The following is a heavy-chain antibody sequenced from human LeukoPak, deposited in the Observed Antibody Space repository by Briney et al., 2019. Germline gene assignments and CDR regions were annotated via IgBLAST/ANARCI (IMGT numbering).Heavy chain of an antibody. CDR1: GFTFSSYW. CDR2: IKQDGSEK. CDR3: TRDEDFYSSSSDY. J-gene: IGHJ4*02. D-gene: IGHD6-6*01. V-gene: IGHV3-7*01. Sequence: GGSLRLSCAASGFTFSSYWMSWVRQAPGKGLEWVANIKQDGSEKFYVDSVKGRFTISRDSAKNSLYLQMNSLRAEDTAVYYCTRDEDFYSSSSDYWGQGTLVTVSS.